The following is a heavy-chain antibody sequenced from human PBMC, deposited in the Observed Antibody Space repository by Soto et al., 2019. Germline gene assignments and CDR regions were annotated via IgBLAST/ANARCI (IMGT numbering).Heavy chain of an antibody. D-gene: IGHD2-15*01. CDR3: ANDGGGTATSYYGMDF. CDR2: ISWDGGST. CDR1: GFTFDDYA. V-gene: IGHV3-43D*04. Sequence: EVQLVESGGVVVQPGGSLRLSCAASGFTFDDYAMHWVRQAPGKGLEWVYLISWDGGSTYYADSVKGRFTISRDNSKNSLYLQINRLRGEDTALYYCANDGGGTATSYYGMDFWGQWTTVTVSS. J-gene: IGHJ6*02.